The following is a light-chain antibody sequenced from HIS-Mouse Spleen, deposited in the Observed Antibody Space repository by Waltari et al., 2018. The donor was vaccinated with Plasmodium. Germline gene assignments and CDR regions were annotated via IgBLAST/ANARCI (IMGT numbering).Light chain of an antibody. J-gene: IGLJ2*01. Sequence: SYELTQPPSVSVSPGQTARINCSGDALPKQYACWYQQKPGQAPVLVIYKDSERPSGIPERFSGSSSGTTVTLTISGVQAEDEADYYCQSADSSGTYRVFGGGTKLTVL. CDR1: ALPKQY. CDR3: QSADSSGTYRV. CDR2: KDS. V-gene: IGLV3-25*03.